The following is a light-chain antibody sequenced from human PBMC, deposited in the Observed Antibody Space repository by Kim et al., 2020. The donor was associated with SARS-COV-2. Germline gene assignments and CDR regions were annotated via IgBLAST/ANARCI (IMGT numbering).Light chain of an antibody. CDR2: DVS. J-gene: IGKJ2*01. CDR1: QDISIY. V-gene: IGKV1-33*01. Sequence: DIQMTQSPSSLSASVGDRVTITCRASQDISIYLNWYQQRPGQAPKLLIYDVSNLQTGVPSRFSGSGSGTDFTLTITSLQPDDIATYYCQQYDNFPPWNTFGQGTKLEI. CDR3: QQYDNFPPWNT.